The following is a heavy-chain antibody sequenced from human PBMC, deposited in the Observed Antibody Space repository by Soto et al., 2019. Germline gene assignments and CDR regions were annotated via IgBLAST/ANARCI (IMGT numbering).Heavy chain of an antibody. CDR1: GYSFTSYW. CDR2: IYPGDSDT. Sequence: GESLKISCKGSGYSFTSYWIGWVRQMPGKGLEWMGIIYPGDSDTRYSPSFQGQVTISADKSISTAYLQWSSLKASDTAMYYCARLNIDTTYYSGEDYWGQGTLVTVSS. J-gene: IGHJ4*02. V-gene: IGHV5-51*01. D-gene: IGHD3-10*01. CDR3: ARLNIDTTYYSGEDY.